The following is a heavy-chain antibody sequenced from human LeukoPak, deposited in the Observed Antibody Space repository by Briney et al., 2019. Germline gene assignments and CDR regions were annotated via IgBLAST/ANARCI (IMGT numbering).Heavy chain of an antibody. J-gene: IGHJ3*02. CDR3: ARDPDSSDAFDI. V-gene: IGHV4-30-2*01. CDR1: GGSISSGGYY. CDR2: IYHSGST. Sequence: PSQTLSLTCTVSGGSISSGGYYWSWIRQPPGKGLEWIGYIYHSGSTYYNPSLKSRVTISVDTSKNQFSLKLSSVTAADTAVYYCARDPDSSDAFDIWGQGTMVTVSS. D-gene: IGHD3-22*01.